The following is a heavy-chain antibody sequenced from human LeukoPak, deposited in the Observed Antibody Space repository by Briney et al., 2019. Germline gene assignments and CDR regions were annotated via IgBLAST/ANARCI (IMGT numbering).Heavy chain of an antibody. CDR2: IYYSGST. Sequence: SETLSLTCSVSSGSIPSNGYYWGWIRQPPGKGLEWIGTIYYSGSTNYNPSLKSRVTISVDKSKNQFSLKLSSVTAADTAVYYCARGPPPSYCSGGSCYSLIDYWGQGTLVTVSS. CDR3: ARGPPPSYCSGGSCYSLIDY. CDR1: SGSIPSNGYY. V-gene: IGHV4-39*07. D-gene: IGHD2-15*01. J-gene: IGHJ4*02.